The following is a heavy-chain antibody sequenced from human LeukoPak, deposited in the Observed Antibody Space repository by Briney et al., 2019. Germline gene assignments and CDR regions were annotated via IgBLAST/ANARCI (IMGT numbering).Heavy chain of an antibody. V-gene: IGHV4-59*02. CDR2: IHNSGRT. CDR3: ARVGTAAGFDY. J-gene: IGHJ4*02. CDR1: GGSVSSYY. D-gene: IGHD6-13*01. Sequence: SETLSLTCSVSGGSVSSYYWSWIRQSPGKGLEWIGYIHNSGRTNYNPSLKSRVTISVDKSKNHFSLKLSSVTAADTAVYYCARVGTAAGFDYWGQGTLVTVSS.